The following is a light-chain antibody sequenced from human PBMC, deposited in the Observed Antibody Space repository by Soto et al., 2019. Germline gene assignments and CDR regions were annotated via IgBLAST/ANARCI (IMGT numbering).Light chain of an antibody. CDR2: AAS. V-gene: IGKV1-39*01. J-gene: IGKJ5*01. CDR1: QSISSD. CDR3: QQSYSTPIT. Sequence: DIQMTQSPSSLSASVGDRVTITCRASQSISSDLNWYQQKPWKAPKLLIYAASSLQSGVPSRFSGSGSGTDFTLTISSLQPEDFATYYCQQSYSTPITFGQGTRLEIK.